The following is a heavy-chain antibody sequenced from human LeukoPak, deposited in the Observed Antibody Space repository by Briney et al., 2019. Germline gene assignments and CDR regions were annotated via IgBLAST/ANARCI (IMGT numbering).Heavy chain of an antibody. CDR3: ARAIAVAGNYYYYYYGMDV. Sequence: ASVRVSCKASGYTFTSYGINWVRQAPGQGLEWMGWISAYNGNTNYAQKLQGRVTMTTDTSTSTAYMELRSLRSDDTAVYYCARAIAVAGNYYYYYYGMDVWGQGTTVTVSS. V-gene: IGHV1-18*01. D-gene: IGHD6-19*01. CDR2: ISAYNGNT. J-gene: IGHJ6*02. CDR1: GYTFTSYG.